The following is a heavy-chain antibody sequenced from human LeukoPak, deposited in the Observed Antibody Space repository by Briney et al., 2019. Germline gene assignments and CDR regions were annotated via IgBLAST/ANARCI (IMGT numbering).Heavy chain of an antibody. Sequence: GGSLRLSCAASGCTFSSCAMSWVRQAPGKGLEWVSAISGSGGSTYYAASVKGRFTISRDNSKNTLYLQMNSLRAEDSAVYYCAKGDSSSWYRNYYYYGMDVWGQGTTVTVSS. CDR2: ISGSGGST. V-gene: IGHV3-23*01. CDR3: AKGDSSSWYRNYYYYGMDV. CDR1: GCTFSSCA. D-gene: IGHD6-13*01. J-gene: IGHJ6*02.